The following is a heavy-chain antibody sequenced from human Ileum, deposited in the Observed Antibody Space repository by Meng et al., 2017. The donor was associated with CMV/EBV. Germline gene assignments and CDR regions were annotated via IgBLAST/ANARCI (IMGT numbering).Heavy chain of an antibody. V-gene: IGHV3-23*03. Sequence: GESLKISCAASGFTFNKFTMTWVRQAPGKGLEGVALIYSGGSSRPYADSVKGRFSISRDNPRNTLSLQINSLRAEDTDIYCCVRGDIAAVTEGMDYWGQGTLVTVSS. CDR3: VRGDIAAVTEGMDY. CDR2: IYSGGSSR. J-gene: IGHJ4*02. D-gene: IGHD6-13*01. CDR1: GFTFNKFT.